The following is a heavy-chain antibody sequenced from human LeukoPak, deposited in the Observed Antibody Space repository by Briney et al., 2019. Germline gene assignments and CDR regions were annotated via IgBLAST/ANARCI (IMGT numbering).Heavy chain of an antibody. J-gene: IGHJ4*02. CDR3: ARDAYSSSWYARYFDY. D-gene: IGHD6-13*01. V-gene: IGHV3-48*01. Sequence: GGSLRLSCAASGFTFSTYSMNWLRQAPGKGLEWVSYISSTSSTIYYADSVKGRFTISRDNDKNSLYLRMNSLRAEDTAVYYCARDAYSSSWYARYFDYWGQGTLVTVSS. CDR1: GFTFSTYS. CDR2: ISSTSSTI.